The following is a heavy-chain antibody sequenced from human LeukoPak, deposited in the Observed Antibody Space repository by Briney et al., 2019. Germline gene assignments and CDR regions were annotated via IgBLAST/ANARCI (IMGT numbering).Heavy chain of an antibody. CDR3: ASAIRAARTYYFDY. D-gene: IGHD6-6*01. V-gene: IGHV1-2*02. CDR1: GYTFTGYY. Sequence: ASVKVSCKASGYTFTGYYMHWVRQAPGQGLEWMGWINPNSGGTNYAQKFQGKVTMTRDTSISTAYMELSRLRSDDTAVYYCASAIRAARTYYFDYWGQGTLVTVSS. J-gene: IGHJ4*02. CDR2: INPNSGGT.